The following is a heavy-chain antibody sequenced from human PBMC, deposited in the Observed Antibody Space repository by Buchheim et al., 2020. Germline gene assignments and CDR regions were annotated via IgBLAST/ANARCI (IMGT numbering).Heavy chain of an antibody. V-gene: IGHV3-48*04. CDR3: ARGEGIVVVPAASQNWFDP. D-gene: IGHD2-2*01. J-gene: IGHJ5*02. CDR2: ISSSGSTI. CDR1: GFTFSSYG. Sequence: VQLVESGGGVVQPGRSLRLSCAASGFTFSSYGMNWVRQAPGKGLEWVSYISSSGSTIYYADSVKGRFTIPRDNAKNSLYLQMNSLRAEDTAVYYCARGEGIVVVPAASQNWFDPWGQGTL.